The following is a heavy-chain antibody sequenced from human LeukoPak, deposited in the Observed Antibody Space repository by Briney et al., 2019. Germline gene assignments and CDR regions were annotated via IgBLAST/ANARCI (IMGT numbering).Heavy chain of an antibody. D-gene: IGHD1-26*01. CDR2: ISWNSGYI. J-gene: IGHJ3*01. CDR1: GFNFDDYG. V-gene: IGHV3-9*01. CDR3: ARDESGSPTRRGAFDF. Sequence: PGGSLRLSCAASGFNFDDYGMQWVRQAPGKGLEWVSGISWNSGYISYADSVKGRFTISRDNAKNSLHLQMNGLRAEDTAFYYCARDESGSPTRRGAFDFWGRGTMVTVSS.